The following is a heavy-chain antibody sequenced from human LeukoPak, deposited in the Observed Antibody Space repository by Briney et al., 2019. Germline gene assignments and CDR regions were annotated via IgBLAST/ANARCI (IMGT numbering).Heavy chain of an antibody. Sequence: PGGSLRLSCAASGFTFSSYAMSWVRQAPGKGLEWVSAISGSGGSTYYADSVKGRFTISRDNSKNSLYLQMNSLRAEDTAVYYCARDGAVTDEYFQHWGQGTLVTVSS. CDR2: ISGSGGST. CDR3: ARDGAVTDEYFQH. J-gene: IGHJ1*01. V-gene: IGHV3-23*01. CDR1: GFTFSSYA. D-gene: IGHD4-17*01.